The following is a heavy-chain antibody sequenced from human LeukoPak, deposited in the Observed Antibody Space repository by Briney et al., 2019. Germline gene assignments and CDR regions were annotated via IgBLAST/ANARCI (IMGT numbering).Heavy chain of an antibody. CDR1: GGSIRSYY. CDR3: ARVRSYSGYDAHFDY. Sequence: WGTLSLTCAVSGGSIRSYYWTWVRQPPGKGLEWVGRINYSGSTNYNPSLKGRVTISVDTSKNQFSLQLSSVTAADTAVYYCARVRSYSGYDAHFDYWGQGTLVTVSS. CDR2: INYSGST. J-gene: IGHJ4*02. V-gene: IGHV4-59*01. D-gene: IGHD5-12*01.